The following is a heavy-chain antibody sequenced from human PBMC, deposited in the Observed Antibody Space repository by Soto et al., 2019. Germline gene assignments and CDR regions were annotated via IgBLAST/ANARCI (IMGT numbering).Heavy chain of an antibody. J-gene: IGHJ5*02. CDR1: GGSISSYY. CDR2: IYYSGST. Sequence: KPSETLSLTCTVSGGSISSYYRRWIRQPPGKGLEWIGYIYYSGSTNYNPTLKSRVTISLDTSKNQVSLKLSSVTAADTRVYYCARDSHYGFCSSYRFDPWSRGTLVAMSS. V-gene: IGHV4-59*13. CDR3: ARDSHYGFCSSYRFDP. D-gene: IGHD3-3*01.